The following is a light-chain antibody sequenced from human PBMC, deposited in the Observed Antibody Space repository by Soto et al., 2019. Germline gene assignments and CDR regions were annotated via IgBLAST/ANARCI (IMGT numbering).Light chain of an antibody. CDR3: QQDYSTLAT. CDR1: ESISRH. J-gene: IGKJ5*01. V-gene: IGKV1-39*01. CDR2: AAS. Sequence: DIHMSQSPSSLSASVGDRVTITCRAAESISRHLNWYQQKPGRAPDLLIYAASTLQNGVPSRFTGSGSGTEFTLTITGLKLEDFATYYCQQDYSTLATFGQGTRLEIK.